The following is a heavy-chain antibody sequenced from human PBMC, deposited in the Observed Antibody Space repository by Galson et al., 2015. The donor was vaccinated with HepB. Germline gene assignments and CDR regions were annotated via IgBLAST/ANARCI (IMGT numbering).Heavy chain of an antibody. V-gene: IGHV4-59*01. CDR3: ARDKYYDSSGPRSIPRLTGFWFDP. CDR1: GGSISSYY. J-gene: IGHJ5*02. CDR2: IYYSGST. Sequence: SETLSLTCTVSGGSISSYYWSWIRQPPGKGLEWIGYIYYSGSTNYNPSLKSRVTISVDTSKNQFSLKLSSVTAADTAVYYCARDKYYDSSGPRSIPRLTGFWFDPWGQGTLVTVSS. D-gene: IGHD3-22*01.